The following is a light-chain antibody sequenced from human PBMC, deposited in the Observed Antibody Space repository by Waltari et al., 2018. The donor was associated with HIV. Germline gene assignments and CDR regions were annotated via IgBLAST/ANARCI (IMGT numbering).Light chain of an antibody. CDR1: QSLLHQNGQNY. CDR2: LGS. Sequence: DIAMIQSPDSLAVSPGEAASISCRSNQSLLHQNGQNYLDWYIQRPGQAPELLIYLGSRRASGVPDRIAGSGSGTDFILKISRVEPEDVGVYYCMHGQQTPVFGQGTKVEV. CDR3: MHGQQTPV. V-gene: IGKV2-28*01. J-gene: IGKJ1*01.